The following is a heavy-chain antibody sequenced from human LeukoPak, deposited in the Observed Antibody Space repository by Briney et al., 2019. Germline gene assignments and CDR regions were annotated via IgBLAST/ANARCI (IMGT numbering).Heavy chain of an antibody. Sequence: GSSVKVSCKASGGTFSSYAISWVRQAPGQGLEWMGRIIPILGIANYAQKFQGRVTITADKSTSTAYMELSSLRSKDTAVYYCARVGGSYAHDAFDIWGQGTMVTVSS. CDR3: ARVGGSYAHDAFDI. J-gene: IGHJ3*02. CDR2: IIPILGIA. CDR1: GGTFSSYA. V-gene: IGHV1-69*04. D-gene: IGHD1-26*01.